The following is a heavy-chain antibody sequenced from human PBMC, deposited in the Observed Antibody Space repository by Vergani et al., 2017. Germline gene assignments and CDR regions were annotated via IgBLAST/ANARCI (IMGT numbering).Heavy chain of an antibody. CDR3: ARVFYPGIQLPSDY. J-gene: IGHJ4*02. CDR1: GFTFDDYT. D-gene: IGHD5-18*01. V-gene: IGHV3-43*01. CDR2: ISWDGGST. Sequence: EVQLVESGGVVVQPGGSLRLSCAASGFTFDDYTMHWVRQAPGKGLEWVSLISWDGGSTYYADSVKGRFTISRDNSKNSLYLQMNSLRTEDTALYYCARVFYPGIQLPSDYWGQGTLVTVSS.